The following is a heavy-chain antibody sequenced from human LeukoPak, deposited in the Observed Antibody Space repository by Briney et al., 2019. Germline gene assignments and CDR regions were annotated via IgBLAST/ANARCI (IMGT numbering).Heavy chain of an antibody. V-gene: IGHV4-34*01. D-gene: IGHD3-22*01. CDR1: GGSFSGYY. CDR2: INHSGST. CDR3: ARAPDYYDSSGPTQSDY. Sequence: SETLSLTCAVYGGSFSGYYWSWIRQPPGKGLEWIGEINHSGSTNYNPSLKSRVTISVDTSKNQFSLKLSSVTAAGTAVYYCARAPDYYDSSGPTQSDYWGQGTLVIVSS. J-gene: IGHJ4*02.